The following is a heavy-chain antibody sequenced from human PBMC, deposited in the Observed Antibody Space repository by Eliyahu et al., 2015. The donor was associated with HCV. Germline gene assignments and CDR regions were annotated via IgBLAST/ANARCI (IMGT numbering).Heavy chain of an antibody. V-gene: IGHV3-53*02. CDR3: VSPGHYDGGAYHDD. CDR1: GVFVSSPY. J-gene: IGHJ4*02. Sequence: EVQLVETGGGLIQPGGSLRLSCEASGVFVSSPYMSWVRQAPGKGLEWVSVIFSGGTTYYAESVRGRFSTSIDNSKNILYLQMNNLRADDTAVYYCVSPGHYDGGAYHDDWGQGTLVTVSS. D-gene: IGHD3-16*01. CDR2: IFSGGTT.